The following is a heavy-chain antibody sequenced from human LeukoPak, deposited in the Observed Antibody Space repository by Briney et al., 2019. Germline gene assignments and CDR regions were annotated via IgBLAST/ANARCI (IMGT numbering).Heavy chain of an antibody. CDR2: ISAYNGNT. J-gene: IGHJ6*02. Sequence: ASVKVSCKASGYTFTSYGISWVRQAPGQGLEWMGWISAYNGNTNYSQKLQGRVTMTTDTSTSTAYMELRSLRSDDTAVYYCAREIFVVVVAAPTHYYYYGMDVWGQGTTVTVSS. V-gene: IGHV1-18*01. CDR1: GYTFTSYG. CDR3: AREIFVVVVAAPTHYYYYGMDV. D-gene: IGHD2-15*01.